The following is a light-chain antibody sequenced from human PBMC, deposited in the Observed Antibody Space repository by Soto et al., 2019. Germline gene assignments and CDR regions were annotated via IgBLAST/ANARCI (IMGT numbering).Light chain of an antibody. Sequence: EIVLTQSPATLSLSPGARATLSCRASQSVGANLAWYQQKPGQAPRLLIWDASSRATGIPARFSGSGSGTEFTLTISSLEPEEFAVYYCQHRTNWPAFGGGTKVEIK. CDR2: DAS. CDR3: QHRTNWPA. CDR1: QSVGAN. V-gene: IGKV3-11*01. J-gene: IGKJ4*01.